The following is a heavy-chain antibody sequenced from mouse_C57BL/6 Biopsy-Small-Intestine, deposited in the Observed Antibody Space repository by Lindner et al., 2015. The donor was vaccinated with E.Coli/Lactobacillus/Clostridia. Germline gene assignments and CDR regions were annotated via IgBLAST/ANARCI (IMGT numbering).Heavy chain of an antibody. CDR2: INGGSGNT. J-gene: IGHJ4*01. D-gene: IGHD2-4*01. Sequence: SVKVSCKASGYSFTNYAIHWVRQAPGHRPEWMGWINGGSGNTHYSQKFLGRVTITRDTSATTAYMELSSLRVEDTAVYYCATDMFYSDSGSRFDPWGQGTLVTVSS. CDR1: GYSFTNYA. CDR3: ATDMFYSDSGSRFDP. V-gene: IGHV1-66*01.